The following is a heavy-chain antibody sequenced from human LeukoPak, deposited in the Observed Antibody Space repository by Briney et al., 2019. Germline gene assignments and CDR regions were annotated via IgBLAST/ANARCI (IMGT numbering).Heavy chain of an antibody. CDR2: ISYDGSNK. CDR1: GFTFSSYA. CDR3: ARDAVAGTGYFQH. Sequence: GGSPRLSCAASGFTFSSYAMHWVRQAPGKGLEWVAVISYDGSNKYYADSVKGRFTISRDNSKNTLYLQMNSLRAEDTAVYYCARDAVAGTGYFQHWGQGTLVTVSS. D-gene: IGHD6-19*01. V-gene: IGHV3-30-3*01. J-gene: IGHJ1*01.